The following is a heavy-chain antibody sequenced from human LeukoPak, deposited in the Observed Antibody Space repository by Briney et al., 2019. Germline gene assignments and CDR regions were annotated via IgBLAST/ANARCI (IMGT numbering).Heavy chain of an antibody. CDR1: GYTFTSYG. Sequence: ASVKVSCKASGYTFTSYGISWVRQAPGQGLERMGWINSYNDNTNYAQKLQGRVTMTTDTSTTTAYMELRSLRSDDTAVYYCARDESPPGYCSSTSCNSIDYWGQGTLVTVSS. D-gene: IGHD2-2*01. CDR2: INSYNDNT. CDR3: ARDESPPGYCSSTSCNSIDY. J-gene: IGHJ4*02. V-gene: IGHV1-18*01.